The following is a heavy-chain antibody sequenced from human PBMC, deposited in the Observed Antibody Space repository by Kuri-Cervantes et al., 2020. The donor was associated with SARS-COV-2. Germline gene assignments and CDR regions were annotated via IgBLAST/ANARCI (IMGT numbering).Heavy chain of an antibody. Sequence: GGSLRLSCAASGFSFSNYAMHWVRQAPGKGLEWVAVIWYDGSNKYYADSVKGRFTISRDNSKNTLYLQMNSLRAEDTAVYYCARDLVPAAMLDYWGQGTLVTVSS. D-gene: IGHD2-2*01. CDR1: GFSFSNYA. V-gene: IGHV3-33*08. J-gene: IGHJ4*02. CDR2: IWYDGSNK. CDR3: ARDLVPAAMLDY.